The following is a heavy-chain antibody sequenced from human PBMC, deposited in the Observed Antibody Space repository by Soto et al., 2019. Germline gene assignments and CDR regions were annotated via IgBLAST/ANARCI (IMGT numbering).Heavy chain of an antibody. D-gene: IGHD2-2*01. CDR1: GGTFSSYA. J-gene: IGHJ3*02. Sequence: SVKVSCKASGGTFSSYAISWVRQAPGQGLEWMGGIIPIFGTANYAQKFQGRVTITADESTSTAYMELSSLRSEDTAVYYCARVVPAATPRGKSAFDIWGQGTMVTVSS. CDR3: ARVVPAATPRGKSAFDI. CDR2: IIPIFGTA. V-gene: IGHV1-69*13.